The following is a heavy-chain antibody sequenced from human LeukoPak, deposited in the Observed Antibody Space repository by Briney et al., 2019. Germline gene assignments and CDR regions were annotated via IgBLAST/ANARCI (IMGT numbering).Heavy chain of an antibody. J-gene: IGHJ4*02. Sequence: SETLSLTCTVSGGSIRRFYWSLIRQPPGKGLEWIGYIYYSGSTNYNPSLKSRVTISVDTSKNQFSLKLSSVTAAATAVYYCARVLGGSYPVDYWGQGTLVTVSS. CDR1: GGSIRRFY. CDR3: ARVLGGSYPVDY. CDR2: IYYSGST. D-gene: IGHD1-26*01. V-gene: IGHV4-59*01.